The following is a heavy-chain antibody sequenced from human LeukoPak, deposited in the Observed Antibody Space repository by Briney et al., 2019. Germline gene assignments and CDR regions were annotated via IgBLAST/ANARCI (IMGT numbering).Heavy chain of an antibody. CDR1: GFTFSSYW. J-gene: IGHJ4*02. V-gene: IGHV3-7*01. CDR2: IKQDGSEK. Sequence: PGGSLRLSCAASGFTFSSYWMSWVRQAPGKGLEWVANIKQDGSEKYYVDSVKGRFTISRDNAKNSLYLQMNSLRAEDTAVYYCAKDVGDFWSVAQYYFDYWGQGTLVTVSS. CDR3: AKDVGDFWSVAQYYFDY. D-gene: IGHD3-3*01.